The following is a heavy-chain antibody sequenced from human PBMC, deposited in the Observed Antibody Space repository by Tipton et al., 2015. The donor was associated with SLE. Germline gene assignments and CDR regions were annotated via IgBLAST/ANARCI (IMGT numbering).Heavy chain of an antibody. Sequence: TLSLTCTVSGSSITTYYWSWIRQPPGKGLEWIGSHYYGGGTNYNPSLKSRVTISVDTSKDQFSLKLNSVTAAATAVYYCAGLSTTLFDYWGQGTLVAVSS. V-gene: IGHV4-59*01. CDR1: GSSITTYY. D-gene: IGHD2-2*01. J-gene: IGHJ4*02. CDR2: HYYGGGT. CDR3: AGLSTTLFDY.